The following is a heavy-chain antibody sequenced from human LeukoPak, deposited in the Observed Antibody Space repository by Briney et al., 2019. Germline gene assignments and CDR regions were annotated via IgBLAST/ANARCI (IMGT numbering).Heavy chain of an antibody. J-gene: IGHJ4*02. D-gene: IGHD3-22*01. Sequence: SETLSLTCSLSGGSICTYQWAWIRQPPGKGLEWIGYIYYSGSTNYNPSLKSRVTISVETSKNQFSLKLSSVTAADTAVYYCARVTGYMIEDYFDYWGQGTLVTVSS. CDR3: ARVTGYMIEDYFDY. CDR1: GGSICTYQ. V-gene: IGHV4-59*01. CDR2: IYYSGST.